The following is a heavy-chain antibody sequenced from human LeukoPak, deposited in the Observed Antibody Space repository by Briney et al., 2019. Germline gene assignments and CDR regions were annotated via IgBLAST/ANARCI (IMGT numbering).Heavy chain of an antibody. CDR1: GFSFSSYA. J-gene: IGHJ4*02. Sequence: GGSLRLSCAASGFSFSSYAMIWVRQAPGKGLEWVSAISGNGGLTYYSDSVKGRFTISRDNSKNTVHLQMYGLRAEDTAVYHCVKSMGSVGFDYWGQGTLVTVSS. CDR2: ISGNGGLT. V-gene: IGHV3-23*01. CDR3: VKSMGSVGFDY. D-gene: IGHD2/OR15-2a*01.